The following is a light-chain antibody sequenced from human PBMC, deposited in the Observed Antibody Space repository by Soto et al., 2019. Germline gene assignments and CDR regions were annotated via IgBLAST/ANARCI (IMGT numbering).Light chain of an antibody. CDR1: QSVGTN. Sequence: EIVMTQSPATLSVSPGERATLSCRASQSVGTNLAWYQQKPGQAPRLLIYGASIRATGIPARFSGSGSGTEFSLTISSLQSEDFAVYFCQQYNNWSAFGPGTKVDIK. J-gene: IGKJ3*01. CDR3: QQYNNWSA. CDR2: GAS. V-gene: IGKV3-15*01.